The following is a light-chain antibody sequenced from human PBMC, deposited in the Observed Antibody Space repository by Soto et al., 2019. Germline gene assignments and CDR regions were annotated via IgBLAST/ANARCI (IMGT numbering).Light chain of an antibody. Sequence: DIQMTQSPSTLSAPVGDRATITCRASQSISSWVAWYQQKPGKAPKLLIDDASSLESGVPSRFSGSGSGTEFTLTISSLQPDDFATYYCQQYNSYRTFGQGTKVDIK. CDR2: DAS. V-gene: IGKV1-5*01. CDR3: QQYNSYRT. J-gene: IGKJ1*01. CDR1: QSISSW.